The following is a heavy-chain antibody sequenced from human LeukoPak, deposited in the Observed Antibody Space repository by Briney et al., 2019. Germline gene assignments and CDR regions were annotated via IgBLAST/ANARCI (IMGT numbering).Heavy chain of an antibody. V-gene: IGHV3-23*01. D-gene: IGHD3-10*01. CDR3: AKEVRESAWFYFDH. J-gene: IGHJ4*02. CDR2: IRSTGEST. CDR1: GFTFTNAW. Sequence: GGSLRLSCAASGFTFTNAWMSWVRQAPGKGLEWVSSIRSTGESTYYADSVKGRFTISRDNSRNTLYLQMNSLRAEDTAVYYCAKEVRESAWFYFDHWGQGTLATVSS.